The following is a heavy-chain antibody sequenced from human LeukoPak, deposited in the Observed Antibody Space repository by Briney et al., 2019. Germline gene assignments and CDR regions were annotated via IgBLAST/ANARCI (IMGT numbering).Heavy chain of an antibody. CDR2: ISTDNGNT. CDR3: ARAVGGDGSGSL. J-gene: IGHJ4*02. CDR1: GYSFTSYG. Sequence: GASVKVSCRASGYSFTSYGISWARQAPGRGLEWMGWISTDNGNTNYVQNLQGRVSMTRDTFTSTVYMELRSLRSDDTAVYYCARAVGGDGSGSLWGPGTLVTVSS. V-gene: IGHV1-18*01. D-gene: IGHD3-10*01.